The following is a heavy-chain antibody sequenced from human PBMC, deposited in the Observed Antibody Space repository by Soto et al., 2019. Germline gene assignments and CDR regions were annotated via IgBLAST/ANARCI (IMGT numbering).Heavy chain of an antibody. J-gene: IGHJ4*02. V-gene: IGHV1-69*01. CDR2: IIPIFGTA. D-gene: IGHD6-6*01. Sequence: QVQLVQSGAEVKKPGSSVKVSCKASGGTFSTYAISWVRQAPGQGLEWMGGIIPIFGTAKYAQKFQGRVTITADESTSTAYMELSSLRSDDTAVYYCARVVYSSSSPPFDYWGQGTLVTVSS. CDR1: GGTFSTYA. CDR3: ARVVYSSSSPPFDY.